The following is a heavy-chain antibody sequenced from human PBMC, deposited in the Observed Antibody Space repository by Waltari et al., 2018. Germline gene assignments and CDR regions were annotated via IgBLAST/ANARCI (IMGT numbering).Heavy chain of an antibody. CDR3: ARDTPGDGIDY. CDR1: GFRFDDYW. CDR2: VNHDGTHT. J-gene: IGHJ4*02. D-gene: IGHD7-27*01. Sequence: DVELVESGGGIVEHGGSLRLSCVASGFRFDDYWMHWARQDPEKGLLWVSHVNHDGTHTTYADFVKGRFTVSRDNAKNTVFLQMNSLSAEDTAVYFCARDTPGDGIDYWGQGTLVTVSS. V-gene: IGHV3-74*01.